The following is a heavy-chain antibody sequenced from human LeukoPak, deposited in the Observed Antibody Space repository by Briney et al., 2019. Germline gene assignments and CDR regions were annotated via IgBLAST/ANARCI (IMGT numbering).Heavy chain of an antibody. V-gene: IGHV4-39*01. D-gene: IGHD3-9*01. CDR2: LYYSGST. CDR1: GFTFSSYA. J-gene: IGHJ4*02. Sequence: GSLRLSCAASGFTFSSYAMSWIRQPPGKGLEWIGSLYYSGSTYYNPSLKSRVTISVDTSKKQFSLKLSSVTAADTAVYYCARLSPYYDILTGSSYYFDYWGQGTLVTVSS. CDR3: ARLSPYYDILTGSSYYFDY.